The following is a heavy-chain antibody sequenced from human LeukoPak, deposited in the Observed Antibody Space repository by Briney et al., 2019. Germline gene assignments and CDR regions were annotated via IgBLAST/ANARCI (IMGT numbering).Heavy chain of an antibody. CDR3: ARDWRGYSGYNY. CDR2: ISAYNGNT. Sequence: ASVKVSCKASGYTFTSYGISWVRQAPGRGLEWMGWISAYNGNTNYAQKLQGRVTVTTDTSTSTAYMELRSLRSDDTAVYYCARDWRGYSGYNYWGQGTLVTVSP. CDR1: GYTFTSYG. V-gene: IGHV1-18*01. J-gene: IGHJ4*02. D-gene: IGHD5-12*01.